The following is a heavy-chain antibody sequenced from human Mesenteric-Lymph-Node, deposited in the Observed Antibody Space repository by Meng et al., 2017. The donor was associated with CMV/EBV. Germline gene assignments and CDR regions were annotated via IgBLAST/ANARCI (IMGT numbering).Heavy chain of an antibody. CDR1: GFTFDAYG. D-gene: IGHD1-7*01. CDR3: ARQTGEGGYSWNYDLESYYYGMDV. CDR2: INWNGGST. J-gene: IGHJ6*02. Sequence: GGSLRLSCAASGFTFDAYGMSWVRQAPGKGLEWVSGINWNGGSTGYADSVKGRFTISRDNAKNSLYLQMNSLRAEDTALYYCARQTGEGGYSWNYDLESYYYGMDVWGQGTTVTVSS. V-gene: IGHV3-20*04.